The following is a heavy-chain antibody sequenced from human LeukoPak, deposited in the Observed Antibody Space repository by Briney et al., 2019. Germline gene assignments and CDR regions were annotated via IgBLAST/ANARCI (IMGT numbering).Heavy chain of an antibody. J-gene: IGHJ6*03. CDR1: GFTFSSYW. D-gene: IGHD6-6*01. Sequence: GGSLRLSCAASGFTFSSYWMSWVRQAPGKGLEWVANIKQDGSEKYYVDSVKGRFTISRDNAKNSLYLQMNSLRAEDTAVYYCARDASYSSSSPQYYYYYYYMDVWGKGTTVTVSS. CDR3: ARDASYSSSSPQYYYYYYYMDV. CDR2: IKQDGSEK. V-gene: IGHV3-7*01.